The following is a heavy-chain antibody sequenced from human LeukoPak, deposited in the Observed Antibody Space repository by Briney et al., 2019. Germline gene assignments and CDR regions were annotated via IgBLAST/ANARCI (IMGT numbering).Heavy chain of an antibody. CDR1: EYSFRSHS. CDR2: ISSISHYI. V-gene: IGHV3-21*01. D-gene: IGHD3-22*01. J-gene: IGHJ4*02. Sequence: PGGSLRLSCAGSEYSFRSHSMNWVRQAPGKGLEWVSSISSISHYIYYADSVKGRFTISRDNAKNSLYLQMNSLRAEDTALYYCTRDYYDSSGLPFDYWGQGTLVTVSS. CDR3: TRDYYDSSGLPFDY.